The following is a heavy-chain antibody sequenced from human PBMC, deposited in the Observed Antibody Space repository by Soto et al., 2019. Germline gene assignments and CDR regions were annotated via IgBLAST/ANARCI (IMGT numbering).Heavy chain of an antibody. V-gene: IGHV3-33*01. CDR1: GFTFSSYG. J-gene: IGHJ6*02. Sequence: QVQLVESGGGVVQPGRSLRLSCAASGFTFSSYGMHWVRQAPGKGLEWVAVIWYDGSNKYYADSVKGRFTIPRDNSKNTLYLQMNSLRAEDTAVYYCARFLWFGDSRNGMDVWGQGTTVTVSS. CDR3: ARFLWFGDSRNGMDV. CDR2: IWYDGSNK. D-gene: IGHD3-10*01.